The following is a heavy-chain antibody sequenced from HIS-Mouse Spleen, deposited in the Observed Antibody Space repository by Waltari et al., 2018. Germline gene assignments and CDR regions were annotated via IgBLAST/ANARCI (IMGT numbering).Heavy chain of an antibody. Sequence: QVQLQQWGAGLLKPSETLSLTCAVYGGSFSGYYWSWIRQPPGKGLEWIGEINHSGSTSYNPSLKSRVTISVATSKNQFSLKRSSVTAADTAVYYCARGGGVQYCSSTSCYDAFDIWGQGTMVTVSS. V-gene: IGHV4-34*01. CDR2: INHSGST. CDR1: GGSFSGYY. CDR3: ARGGGVQYCSSTSCYDAFDI. D-gene: IGHD2-2*01. J-gene: IGHJ3*02.